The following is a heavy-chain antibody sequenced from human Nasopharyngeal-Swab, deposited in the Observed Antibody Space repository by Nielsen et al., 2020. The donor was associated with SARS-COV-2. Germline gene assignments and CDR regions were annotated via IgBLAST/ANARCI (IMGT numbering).Heavy chain of an antibody. CDR2: LYSGGTA. CDR1: GFSFSSYW. J-gene: IGHJ6*02. CDR3: ASSYYPGSGTSYGMDV. V-gene: IGHV3-66*01. Sequence: GGSLRLSCAASGFSFSSYWMSWVRQAPGKGLEWVSVLYSGGTAYYADSVKGRFTTSRDNSKNMLYLQMNSLRAEDTAVYYCASSYYPGSGTSYGMDVWGHGTTVTVSS. D-gene: IGHD3-10*01.